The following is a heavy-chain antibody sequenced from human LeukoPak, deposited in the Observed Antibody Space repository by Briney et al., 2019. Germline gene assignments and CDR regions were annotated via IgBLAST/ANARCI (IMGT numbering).Heavy chain of an antibody. J-gene: IGHJ4*02. V-gene: IGHV4-4*07. CDR1: GGAISSNY. CDR3: ASSPDSSDTKISY. Sequence: PSETLSLTCTVSGGAISSNYWSWIRQPAGKGLEWIGRIYTSGSTNYNPSLKSRVTMSVDTSKNQFSLKLSSVTAADTAVYYCASSPDSSDTKISYWGQGTLVTVSS. CDR2: IYTSGST. D-gene: IGHD3-22*01.